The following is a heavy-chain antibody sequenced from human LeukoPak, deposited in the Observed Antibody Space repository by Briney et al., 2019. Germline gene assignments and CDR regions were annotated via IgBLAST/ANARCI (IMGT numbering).Heavy chain of an antibody. J-gene: IGHJ4*02. CDR3: ARAGYSYGIISYFDS. Sequence: NSSETLSLTCTVSGGSISSTTYYWGWIRQPPGRGLEWIGGLFYGGDTYYNPSLKSRVTISADTSKNQFSLKLSSVTAADTAIYYCARAGYSYGIISYFDSWGQGTLVTVSS. D-gene: IGHD5-18*01. CDR1: GGSISSTTYY. V-gene: IGHV4-39*01. CDR2: LFYGGDT.